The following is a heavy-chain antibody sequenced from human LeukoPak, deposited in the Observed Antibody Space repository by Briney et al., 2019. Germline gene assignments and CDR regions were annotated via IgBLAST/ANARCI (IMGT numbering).Heavy chain of an antibody. V-gene: IGHV1-69-2*01. J-gene: IGHJ5*02. Sequence: ASVKVSCKASGYTFTDYYIHWVQQTPGKELEWLGRVDPEDTETIYAQKFQGRVTITADTSTDTAYMDLISVRSDDTAVYYCASGSRSFDWLWSSFDLWGEGTLVTVSS. CDR2: VDPEDTET. D-gene: IGHD3-9*01. CDR1: GYTFTDYY. CDR3: ASGSRSFDWLWSSFDL.